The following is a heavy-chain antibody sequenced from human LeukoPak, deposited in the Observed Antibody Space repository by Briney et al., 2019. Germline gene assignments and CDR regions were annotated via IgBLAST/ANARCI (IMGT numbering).Heavy chain of an antibody. V-gene: IGHV3-30*02. J-gene: IGHJ4*02. CDR1: GFTFSSYG. CDR3: AKDVFGGIAVAGTFGY. CDR2: IRYDGSNK. D-gene: IGHD6-19*01. Sequence: PGGSLRLSCAASGFTFSSYGMHWVRQAPGKGLEWVAFIRYDGSNKYYADSVKGRFTISRDNSKNTLYLQMNSLRAEDTAVYYCAKDVFGGIAVAGTFGYWGQGTLVTVSS.